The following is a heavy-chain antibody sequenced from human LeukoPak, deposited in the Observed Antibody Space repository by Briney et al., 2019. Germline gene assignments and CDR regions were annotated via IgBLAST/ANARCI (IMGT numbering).Heavy chain of an antibody. V-gene: IGHV3-23*01. CDR1: GFTFSSYS. Sequence: EGSLRLSCAASGFTFSSYSMNWVRQAPGKGLEWVSAISGSGGSTYYADSVKGRFTISRDNSKNTLYLQMNSLRAEDTAVYYCAKVMDDYGDYPVDYWGQGTLVTVSS. J-gene: IGHJ4*02. CDR2: ISGSGGST. CDR3: AKVMDDYGDYPVDY. D-gene: IGHD4-17*01.